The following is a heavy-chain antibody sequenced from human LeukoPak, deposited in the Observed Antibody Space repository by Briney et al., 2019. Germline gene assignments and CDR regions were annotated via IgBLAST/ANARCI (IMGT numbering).Heavy chain of an antibody. D-gene: IGHD3-22*01. CDR2: INPNSGGT. CDR1: GYTFTGYY. J-gene: IGHJ1*01. V-gene: IGHV1-2*02. CDR3: ARGYYDSSGFKYFQD. Sequence: ASVKVSCKASGYTFTGYYMHWVRQAPGQGLEWMGWINPNSGGTNYAQKFQGRVTMTRDTSISTAYMELSRLTSDDTAVCYCARGYYDSSGFKYFQDWGQGTLVTVSS.